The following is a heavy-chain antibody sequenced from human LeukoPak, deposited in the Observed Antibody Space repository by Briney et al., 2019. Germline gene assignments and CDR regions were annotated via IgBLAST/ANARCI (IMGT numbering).Heavy chain of an antibody. CDR2: MYTSGST. CDR3: ARDTGYYFGSGNYLYYFDY. D-gene: IGHD3-10*01. V-gene: IGHV4-4*07. J-gene: IGHJ4*02. CDR1: GFTFSSYA. Sequence: PGGSLRLSCAASGFTFSSYAMSWIRQPAGKGLEWIGRMYTSGSTNYNPSLKSRVTMSVDTSKNQFSLKLSSVTAADTAVYYCARDTGYYFGSGNYLYYFDYWGQGTLVTVSS.